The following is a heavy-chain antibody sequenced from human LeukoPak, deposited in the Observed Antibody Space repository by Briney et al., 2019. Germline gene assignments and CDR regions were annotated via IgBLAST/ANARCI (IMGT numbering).Heavy chain of an antibody. CDR3: AGTTSGWTLFDI. CDR1: GYIYSSYW. J-gene: IGHJ3*02. CDR2: IYPTDSDT. V-gene: IGHV5-51*01. D-gene: IGHD6-19*01. Sequence: GESLKISCKGSGYIYSSYWMGWVRQLPGKGLEWMGIIYPTDSDTRYSPSFQGQVTISADKSINTAYLQWSSLKAPDSGMYYCAGTTSGWTLFDIWGQGTMVTVSS.